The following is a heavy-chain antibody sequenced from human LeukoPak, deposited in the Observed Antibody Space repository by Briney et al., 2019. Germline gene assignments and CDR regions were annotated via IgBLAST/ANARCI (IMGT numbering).Heavy chain of an antibody. D-gene: IGHD3-22*01. CDR1: GGSISSYY. CDR2: IYYSGST. CDR3: ARLKYYYDSSGYRAEYFQH. J-gene: IGHJ1*01. Sequence: KASETLSLTCTVSGGSISSYYWSWIRQPPGKGLEWIGYIYYSGSTNYNPSLKSRVTISVYTSKNQFSLKLSSVTAADTAVYYCARLKYYYDSSGYRAEYFQHWGQDTLVTVSS. V-gene: IGHV4-59*01.